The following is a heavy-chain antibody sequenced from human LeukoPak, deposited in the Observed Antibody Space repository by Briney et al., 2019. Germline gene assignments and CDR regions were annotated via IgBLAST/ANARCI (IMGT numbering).Heavy chain of an antibody. J-gene: IGHJ4*02. Sequence: SLRPSCAASGFTSSSYATSWGRPAPGEGLEWVSAISGSGGSKYYAASVKGRFTISRDNSKNTLYLQMNSLRAEDTAVYYCAKINYDMGDYWGQGTLVTVSS. D-gene: IGHD3-22*01. CDR3: AKINYDMGDY. V-gene: IGHV3-23*01. CDR1: GFTSSSYA. CDR2: ISGSGGSK.